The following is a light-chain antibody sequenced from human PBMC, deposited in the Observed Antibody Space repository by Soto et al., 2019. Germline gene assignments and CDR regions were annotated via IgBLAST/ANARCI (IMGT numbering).Light chain of an antibody. CDR1: SSNIGAGYD. CDR2: GST. V-gene: IGLV1-40*01. CDR3: QSYDTSLSGARV. Sequence: QPVLTQPPSVSGAPWQRVTISCTGGSSNIGAGYDVNWYQQFPGTVPRLLIYGSTNRPSGVPDRFSGSKSGTSASLAITGLQAEDEAHYHCQSYDTSLSGARVFGTGTKVTVL. J-gene: IGLJ1*01.